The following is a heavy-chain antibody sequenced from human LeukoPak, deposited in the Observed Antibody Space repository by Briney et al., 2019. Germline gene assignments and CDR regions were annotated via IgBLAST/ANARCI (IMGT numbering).Heavy chain of an antibody. V-gene: IGHV4-4*09. CDR2: IYTSGST. D-gene: IGHD5-12*01. CDR3: ARHKAYSGYDFLDY. J-gene: IGHJ4*02. CDR1: SGSISGYY. Sequence: KPSETLSLTCSVSSGSISGYYWSWIRQPPGKGLEWIGHIYTSGSTNYNPSLKSRLTISVDTSKNQFSLQLTSVSAADTAVYYCARHKAYSGYDFLDYWGQGTLVTVSS.